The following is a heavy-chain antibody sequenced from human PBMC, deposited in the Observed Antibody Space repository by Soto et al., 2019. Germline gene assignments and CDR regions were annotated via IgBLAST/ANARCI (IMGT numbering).Heavy chain of an antibody. CDR3: ARGTTPPYCSSDCTFGS. Sequence: EVQLLESGGGLVQPGGSLRLSCAASGFTFTLSGMAWVRQAPGKGLEWVSGISAGGGATYYADSVKGRFTVSRDNSKNTRYLQMNSLRPEDTAVYYCARGTTPPYCSSDCTFGSWGQGILVTVSS. CDR1: GFTFTLSG. D-gene: IGHD2-21*01. J-gene: IGHJ1*01. V-gene: IGHV3-23*01. CDR2: ISAGGGAT.